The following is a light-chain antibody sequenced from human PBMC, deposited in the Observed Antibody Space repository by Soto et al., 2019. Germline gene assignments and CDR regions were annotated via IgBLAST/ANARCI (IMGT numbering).Light chain of an antibody. CDR2: NVS. V-gene: IGLV2-14*01. CDR1: SSDVGGYNY. J-gene: IGLJ1*01. Sequence: LTQAASVSGSPGQSITISCTGTSSDVGGYNYVSWYQQFPGKVPKLLIYNVSNRPSGVSNRFSGSKSGNTASLTISGLQAEDEADYFCTSSTSGSLYVFGTGTKVTVL. CDR3: TSSTSGSLYV.